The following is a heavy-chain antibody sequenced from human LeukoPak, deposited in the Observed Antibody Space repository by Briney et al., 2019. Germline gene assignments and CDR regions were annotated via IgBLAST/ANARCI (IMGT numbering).Heavy chain of an antibody. D-gene: IGHD6-13*01. CDR2: INTGNGNT. CDR1: GYTFTYHA. V-gene: IGHV1-3*04. J-gene: IGHJ4*02. Sequence: ASVKVSCKASGYTFTYHAIHWVRQAPGQRLEWMGWINTGNGNTKYSQKIQGRVTINRDTSASAAYMELSSLRSEDTAVYYCARDSWGIAAVGFFDYWGQGTLVTVSS. CDR3: ARDSWGIAAVGFFDY.